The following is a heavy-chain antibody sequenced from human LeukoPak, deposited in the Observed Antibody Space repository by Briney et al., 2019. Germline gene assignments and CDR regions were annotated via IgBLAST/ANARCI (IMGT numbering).Heavy chain of an antibody. CDR3: TRDNNGDY. CDR1: EFTFSTYT. J-gene: IGHJ4*02. CDR2: ISYDGSRK. V-gene: IGHV3-30*04. D-gene: IGHD2-8*01. Sequence: GRSLRLSCAAPEFTFSTYTMQWVRQAPGKGLEWVAVISYDGSRKNYADSVKGRFTISRDNPKNTLYLQMNSLRAEDTAVYYCTRDNNGDYWGQGTLVIVSS.